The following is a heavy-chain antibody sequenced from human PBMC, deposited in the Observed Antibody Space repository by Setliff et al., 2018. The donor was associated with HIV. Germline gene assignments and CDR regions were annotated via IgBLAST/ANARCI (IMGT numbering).Heavy chain of an antibody. Sequence: GGSLRLSCAASGFTFSSYAMSWVRQAPGKGLEWVSAISGSGGSTYYADSVKGRFTISRANSKNTLYLQMNSLRAEDTAVYYCAGESSIAVAEYFQHWGQGTLVTVSS. CDR3: AGESSIAVAEYFQH. V-gene: IGHV3-23*01. D-gene: IGHD6-19*01. J-gene: IGHJ1*01. CDR1: GFTFSSYA. CDR2: ISGSGGST.